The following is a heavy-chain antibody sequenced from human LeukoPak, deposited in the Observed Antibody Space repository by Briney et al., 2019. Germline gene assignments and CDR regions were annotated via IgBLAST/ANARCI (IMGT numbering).Heavy chain of an antibody. D-gene: IGHD2-15*01. CDR3: AKDRDCGDGGCYPHFDY. J-gene: IGHJ4*02. CDR1: GFTFRNYD. CDR2: IRFDGRNT. Sequence: PGGALRLSCAASGFTFRNYDMHWVRQARGKGLEWVVFIRFDGRNTHYGDSVKARFTISRDNAKNSLSLQMNSLRVEDTTVYYCAKDRDCGDGGCYPHFDYWGQGVRVTVSS. V-gene: IGHV3-30*02.